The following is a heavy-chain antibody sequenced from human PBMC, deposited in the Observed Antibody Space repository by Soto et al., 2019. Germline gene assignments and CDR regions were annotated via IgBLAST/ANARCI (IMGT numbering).Heavy chain of an antibody. CDR3: AKDRYDGNFDY. J-gene: IGHJ4*02. Sequence: ASVKVSCKASGYTFTSYYMHWVRQAPGQGLEWMGIINPSGGSTNYADSVKGRFTISRDNSKNTLYLQMNSLRAEDTAVYYCAKDRYDGNFDYWGQGTLVTVSS. V-gene: IGHV1-46*04. CDR2: INPSGGST. D-gene: IGHD1-26*01. CDR1: GYTFTSYY.